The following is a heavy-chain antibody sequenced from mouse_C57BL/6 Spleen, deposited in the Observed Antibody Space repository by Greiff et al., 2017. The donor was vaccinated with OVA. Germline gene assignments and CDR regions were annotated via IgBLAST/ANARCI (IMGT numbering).Heavy chain of an antibody. CDR1: GYTFTSYW. D-gene: IGHD1-1*01. V-gene: IGHV1-74*01. CDR3: AIHHYYGSGCSAMDY. Sequence: VQLQQPGAELVKPGASVKMSCKASGYTFTSYWMHWVKQRPGQGLEWIGMIHPSDSDTNYNQKFKGKATLTVDKSSSTAYMQLSSLTSEDSAVYYCAIHHYYGSGCSAMDYWGQGTSVTVSS. J-gene: IGHJ4*01. CDR2: IHPSDSDT.